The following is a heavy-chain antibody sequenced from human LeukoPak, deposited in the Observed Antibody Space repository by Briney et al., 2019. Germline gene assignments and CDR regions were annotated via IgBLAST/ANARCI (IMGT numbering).Heavy chain of an antibody. CDR3: ATSLGRYGSGSYYFDY. Sequence: SETLSLTCTVSGGSISSYYWSWIRQPPGKGLEWIGYIYYSGSTNYNPSLKSRVTISVDTSKSQFSLKLSSVTAADTAVYYCATSLGRYGSGSYYFDYWGQGTLVTVSS. D-gene: IGHD3-10*01. J-gene: IGHJ4*02. V-gene: IGHV4-59*01. CDR1: GGSISSYY. CDR2: IYYSGST.